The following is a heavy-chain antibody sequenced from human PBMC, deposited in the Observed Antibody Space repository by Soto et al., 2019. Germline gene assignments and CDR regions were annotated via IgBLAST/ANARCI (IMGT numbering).Heavy chain of an antibody. CDR1: GFTFSGYG. CDR2: VWYDGSKE. CDR3: ARGRGGSYGGNSANFDV. V-gene: IGHV3-33*01. D-gene: IGHD4-17*01. J-gene: IGHJ3*01. Sequence: QVQLVESGGGVVQPGRSLRLSCAASGFTFSGYGMHWVRQAPGKGLEWVAVVWYDGSKEYYADSVKGRFAISRDNCLNTLYLQINSLRAEDTAVYYCARGRGGSYGGNSANFDVWGQGTMVTVSS.